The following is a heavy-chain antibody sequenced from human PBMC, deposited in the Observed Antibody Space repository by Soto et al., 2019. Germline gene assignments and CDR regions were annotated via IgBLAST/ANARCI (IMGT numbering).Heavy chain of an antibody. CDR2: INHSGST. V-gene: IGHV4-34*01. CDR3: ARRSFSHFQH. CDR1: GGSFSGYY. D-gene: IGHD3-3*01. Sequence: ASETLSLTCAVYGGSFSGYYWTWIRQPPGKGLEWIGEINHSGSTNYNPSLKSRVTISVDTSKNQFSLKLSSVTAADTAVYYCARRSFSHFQHWGQGTLVTVSS. J-gene: IGHJ1*01.